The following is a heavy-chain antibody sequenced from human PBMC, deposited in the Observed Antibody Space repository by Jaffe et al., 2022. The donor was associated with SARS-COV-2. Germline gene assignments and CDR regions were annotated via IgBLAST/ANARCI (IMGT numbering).Heavy chain of an antibody. J-gene: IGHJ1*01. D-gene: IGHD2-2*03. CDR3: ARTHGHCSSATCYETSHDFQH. CDR1: GYSFTSFW. V-gene: IGHV5-51*01. CDR2: IYPSDSDT. Sequence: EVQLVQSGAEVKKPGESLKISCKGSGYSFTSFWIAWVRQMPGEGLELMGIIYPSDSDTRYSPSFQGQVTISADKSINTAYLQWSSLKASDTAMYYCARTHGHCSSATCYETSHDFQHWGQGTLVIVSS.